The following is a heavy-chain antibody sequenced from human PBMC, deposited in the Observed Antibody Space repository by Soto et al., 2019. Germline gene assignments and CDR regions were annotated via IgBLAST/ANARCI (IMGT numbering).Heavy chain of an antibody. D-gene: IGHD3-10*01. CDR1: GFIFSRYG. Sequence: QVQLVESGGGVVQPGRSLRLSCAASGFIFSRYGMHWVRQAPGKGLEWVAVISYDGSNKYYAESVKGRFIISRDKSENTLYLHMNSLRAEDTAVYYCAKDLGSGKPYYYYAMDVWGQGTTVTVSS. J-gene: IGHJ6*01. CDR2: ISYDGSNK. V-gene: IGHV3-30*18. CDR3: AKDLGSGKPYYYYAMDV.